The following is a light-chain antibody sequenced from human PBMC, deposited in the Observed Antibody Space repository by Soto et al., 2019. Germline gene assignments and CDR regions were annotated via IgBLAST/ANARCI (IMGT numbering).Light chain of an antibody. Sequence: EIVLTQSPATLSLSPGERATLPCRASQSVSNNYLAWYQQKPGQAPRLLIYGASSRATGIPDRFSGSGSGTDFTLTISRLEPEDFAVYYCQQYGSSPFTFGPGTKVDIK. CDR2: GAS. V-gene: IGKV3-20*01. CDR1: QSVSNNY. J-gene: IGKJ3*01. CDR3: QQYGSSPFT.